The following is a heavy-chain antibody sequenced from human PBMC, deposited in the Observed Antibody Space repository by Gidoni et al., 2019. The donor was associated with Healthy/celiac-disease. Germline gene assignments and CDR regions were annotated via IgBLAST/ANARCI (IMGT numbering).Heavy chain of an antibody. V-gene: IGHV3-21*01. Sequence: ELQLIEYGGGLVKPGGSLRLSCAASGYHFSRYRMQWVRQAPGKGLEWVSSISSSSSYIYYADSVKGRFTISRDNAKNSLYLQMNSLRAEDTAVYYCARDRVVVVVAATGGMDVWGQGTTVTVSS. CDR2: ISSSSSYI. J-gene: IGHJ6*02. CDR1: GYHFSRYR. CDR3: ARDRVVVVVAATGGMDV. D-gene: IGHD2-15*01.